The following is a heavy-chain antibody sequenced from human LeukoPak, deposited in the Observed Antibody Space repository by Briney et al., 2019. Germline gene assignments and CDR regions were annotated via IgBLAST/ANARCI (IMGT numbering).Heavy chain of an antibody. Sequence: SETLSLTCTVSGGSISSYYRSWIRQPPGKGLEWIGYIYYSVSTNYNPSLKSRVTISVDTSKNQFSLKLSSVTAADTAVYYCATSITISYVMDVWGQGTTVTVSS. CDR2: IYYSVST. CDR3: ATSITISYVMDV. V-gene: IGHV4-59*08. CDR1: GGSISSYY. J-gene: IGHJ6*02. D-gene: IGHD3-9*01.